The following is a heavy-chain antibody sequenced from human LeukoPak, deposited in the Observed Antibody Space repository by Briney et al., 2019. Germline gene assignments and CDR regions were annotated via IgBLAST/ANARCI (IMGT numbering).Heavy chain of an antibody. CDR3: ARHMWDSSGYPDLPFDY. CDR1: GYSFTSYW. CDR2: SYPDDSDT. D-gene: IGHD3-22*01. J-gene: IGHJ4*02. V-gene: IGHV5-51*01. Sequence: GGSRKFPWQGSGYSFTSYWIGWARQIPGKGLEWMGISYPDDSDTRYIPSFQGQVTISADKSISTAYLQWSSLKASDTAMYYCARHMWDSSGYPDLPFDYWGQGTLVTVSS.